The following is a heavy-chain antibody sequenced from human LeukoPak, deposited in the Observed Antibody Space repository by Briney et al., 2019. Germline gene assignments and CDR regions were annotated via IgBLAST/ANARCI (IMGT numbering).Heavy chain of an antibody. D-gene: IGHD3-9*01. V-gene: IGHV4-59*01. CDR2: IHNNGDI. CDR1: GDSIRSYY. Sequence: SETLSLTCIVSGDSIRSYYWNWIRQAPGKALEWIGHIHNNGDIAYNFSLKSRVTISMDTSKNQFSLKLSSVTAADTAVYYCGRWVYFDRGIFFVVDYGGQETVVTVSS. CDR3: GRWVYFDRGIFFVVDY. J-gene: IGHJ4*02.